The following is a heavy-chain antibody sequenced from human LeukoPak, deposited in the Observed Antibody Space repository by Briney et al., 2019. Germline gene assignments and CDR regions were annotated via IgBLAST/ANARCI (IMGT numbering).Heavy chain of an antibody. D-gene: IGHD3-3*02. CDR2: SSGSGGKT. J-gene: IGHJ3*02. CDR3: AKSKGISAIGILPLCAFEI. V-gene: IGHV3-23*01. Sequence: PGGSLRLSCAASGFMIRAYGVTWVRRAPGKGLQWVSSSSGSGGKTYFADSVKGRFTISRDNDDKTLYLHMNSLRVEDTAVYYCAKSKGISAIGILPLCAFEIWGRGTVSPSLQ. CDR1: GFMIRAYG.